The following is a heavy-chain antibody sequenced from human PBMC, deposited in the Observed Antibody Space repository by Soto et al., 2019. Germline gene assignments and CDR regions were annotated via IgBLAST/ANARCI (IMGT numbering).Heavy chain of an antibody. CDR2: IYYSGST. Sequence: SETLFLTCTVSGGSISSYYWSWIRQPPGKGLEWIGYIYYSGSTNYNPSLKSRVTISVDTSKNQFSLKLSSVTAADTAVYYCAGYSSGWYEGYFDYWGQGTLVTVSS. D-gene: IGHD6-19*01. J-gene: IGHJ4*02. CDR1: GGSISSYY. CDR3: AGYSSGWYEGYFDY. V-gene: IGHV4-59*01.